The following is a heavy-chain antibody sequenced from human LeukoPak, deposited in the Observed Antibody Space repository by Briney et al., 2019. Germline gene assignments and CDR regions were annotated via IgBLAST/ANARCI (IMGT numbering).Heavy chain of an antibody. V-gene: IGHV4-4*07. CDR3: AREGGSGSYYNWFDP. J-gene: IGHJ5*02. CDR1: GGSISNYH. Sequence: SETLSLTCTISGGSISNYHWSWIRQPVGKGLEWIGRIYFSGSTNYNPSLKSRITMSVDTSKNQFSLKLSSVTAADTAVYYCAREGGSGSYYNWFDPWGQGTLVTVSS. D-gene: IGHD3-10*01. CDR2: IYFSGST.